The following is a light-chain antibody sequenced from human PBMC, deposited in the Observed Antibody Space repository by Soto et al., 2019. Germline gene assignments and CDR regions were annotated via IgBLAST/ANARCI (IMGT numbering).Light chain of an antibody. CDR3: QQYDHSPRT. J-gene: IGKJ1*01. CDR2: GVS. CDR1: QALQRSF. V-gene: IGKV3-20*01. Sequence: IVLTQSPGTLSLSPGERATLSCRASQALQRSFLAWYQHKPGQSPRLLISGVSSRAAGVPDRFSGSGSGTDFTLTISRPEPQDSAVYFCQQYDHSPRTFGQGTKVEI.